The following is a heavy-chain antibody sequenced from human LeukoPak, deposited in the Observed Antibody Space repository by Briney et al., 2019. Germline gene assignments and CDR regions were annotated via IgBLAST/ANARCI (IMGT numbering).Heavy chain of an antibody. V-gene: IGHV3-21*01. CDR3: ARDAVVRGITYYYYGMDV. D-gene: IGHD3-10*01. CDR1: GFTFSDHY. CDR2: ISSSSSYI. J-gene: IGHJ6*02. Sequence: PGGSLRLSCAASGFTFSDHYMDWVRQAPGKGLEWVSSISSSSSYIYYADSVKGRFTISRDNAKNSLYLQMNSLRAEDTAVYYCARDAVVRGITYYYYGMDVWGQGTTVTVSS.